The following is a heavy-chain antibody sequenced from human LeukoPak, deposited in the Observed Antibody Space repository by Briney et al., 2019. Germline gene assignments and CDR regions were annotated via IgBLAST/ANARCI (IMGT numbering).Heavy chain of an antibody. Sequence: GESLKISCKGSGYSFTNSWIGWVRQMPGRGPEWMGIIYPGDSATRYSPSFQGQVTISADKSISTAYLQWSSLKPSDTAMYYCARLGSVITPGFWYFDLCGRGTLVTVSS. CDR2: IYPGDSAT. J-gene: IGHJ2*01. CDR3: ARLGSVITPGFWYFDL. D-gene: IGHD1-14*01. V-gene: IGHV5-51*01. CDR1: GYSFTNSW.